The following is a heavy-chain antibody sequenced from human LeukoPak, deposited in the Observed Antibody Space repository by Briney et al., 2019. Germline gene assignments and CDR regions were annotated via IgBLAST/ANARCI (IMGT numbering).Heavy chain of an antibody. Sequence: IFSGHWMNWVRQHPGKGLEWIGYIYYSGSTYYNPSLKSRVTISVDTSKNQFSLKLSSVTAADTAVYYCARISTVTTIGDYWGQGTLVTVSS. CDR2: IYYSGST. J-gene: IGHJ4*02. CDR1: IFSGHW. CDR3: ARISTVTTIGDY. V-gene: IGHV4-31*02. D-gene: IGHD4-11*01.